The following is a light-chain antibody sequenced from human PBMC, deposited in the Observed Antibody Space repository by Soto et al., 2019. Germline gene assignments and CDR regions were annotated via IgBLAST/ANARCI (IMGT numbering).Light chain of an antibody. J-gene: IGKJ5*01. CDR3: EHRNIWPPVT. V-gene: IGKV3-11*01. Sequence: EIVLPQSPATLSLSPGERATLSCRASPSVTTYLAWYKQKPGQAPRLLIYGAFNRATGIPARFSGSGSGTGFTRTISSLEPEGVAVYYCEHRNIWPPVTFGQGTRLEIK. CDR1: PSVTTY. CDR2: GAF.